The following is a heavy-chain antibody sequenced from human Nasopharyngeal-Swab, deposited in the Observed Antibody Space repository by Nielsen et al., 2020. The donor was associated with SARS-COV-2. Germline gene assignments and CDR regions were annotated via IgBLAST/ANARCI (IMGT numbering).Heavy chain of an antibody. V-gene: IGHV3-11*04. CDR3: AREGENDSSGYFSDAFDI. CDR2: ISTTGTTM. J-gene: IGHJ3*02. Sequence: GESLKISCAASGFSFSDYYISWIRQAPGKGLEWVSYISTTGTTMYYADSVKGRFIISRDNAKNSLFLQMNSLRAEDTAVYYCAREGENDSSGYFSDAFDIWGQGTMVTVSS. D-gene: IGHD3-22*01. CDR1: GFSFSDYY.